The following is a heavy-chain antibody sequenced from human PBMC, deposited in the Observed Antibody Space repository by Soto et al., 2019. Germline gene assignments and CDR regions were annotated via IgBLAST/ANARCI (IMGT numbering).Heavy chain of an antibody. D-gene: IGHD5-18*01. J-gene: IGHJ4*02. CDR3: AKAVGSYGNFDY. Sequence: EVQLVESGGGLVQPGRSLRLSCAASGFTFDDYAMHWVRQAPGKGLEWVSRISWNSGSIGYADSVKGRFTISRDNAKNSLYLQMNSLRDEDTALYYCAKAVGSYGNFDYWGQGTLVTVSS. CDR1: GFTFDDYA. V-gene: IGHV3-9*01. CDR2: ISWNSGSI.